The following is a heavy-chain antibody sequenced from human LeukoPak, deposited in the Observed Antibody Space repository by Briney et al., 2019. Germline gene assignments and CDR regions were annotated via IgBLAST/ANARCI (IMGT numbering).Heavy chain of an antibody. D-gene: IGHD3-9*01. J-gene: IGHJ5*02. Sequence: PSATLSLTGAVSDYSISSGYSWVWIRHPPGKGLEWIGSIYHTGATYYNPSLRSPVTISVDTSKNQFSLELNSVTAADTAVYYCARDLGLTISDNWFDPWGQGTLVTVSS. CDR2: IYHTGAT. CDR1: DYSISSGYS. V-gene: IGHV4-38-2*02. CDR3: ARDLGLTISDNWFDP.